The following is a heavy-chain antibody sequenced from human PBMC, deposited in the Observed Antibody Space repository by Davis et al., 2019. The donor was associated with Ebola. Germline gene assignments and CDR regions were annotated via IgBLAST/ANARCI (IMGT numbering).Heavy chain of an antibody. V-gene: IGHV3-30*03. J-gene: IGHJ4*02. Sequence: GGSLRLSCAASGFTFSSYGMHWVRQAPGKGLEWVAVISYDGSNKYYADSVKGRFTVSRDNAKNSLYLQMNSLRAEDTAFYFCTREGFSYGEYWGQGTLVTVSA. CDR2: ISYDGSNK. CDR1: GFTFSSYG. D-gene: IGHD2/OR15-2a*01. CDR3: TREGFSYGEY.